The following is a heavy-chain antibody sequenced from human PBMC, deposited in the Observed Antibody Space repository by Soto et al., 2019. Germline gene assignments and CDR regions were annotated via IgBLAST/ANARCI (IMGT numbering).Heavy chain of an antibody. J-gene: IGHJ2*01. V-gene: IGHV1-69*08. D-gene: IGHD7-27*01. CDR3: ARDRGPTNSNWYFDL. Sequence: QVQLVQSGAEVQKPGSSVKVSCKASGGTFSSYTISWVRQAPGQGLEWMGRIIPILGIANYAQKFQGRVTITADKSTSTAYMELSSLRSEDTAVYYCARDRGPTNSNWYFDLWGRGTLVTVSS. CDR2: IIPILGIA. CDR1: GGTFSSYT.